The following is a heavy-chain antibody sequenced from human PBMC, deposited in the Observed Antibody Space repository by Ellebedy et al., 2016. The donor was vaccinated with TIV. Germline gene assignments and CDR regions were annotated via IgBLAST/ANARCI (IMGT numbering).Heavy chain of an antibody. CDR2: IYYSGST. V-gene: IGHV4-59*08. CDR1: GGSISSYY. Sequence: MPSETLSLTCTVSGGSISSYYWSWIRQPPGQGLEWIGYIYYSGSTNYNPSLKSRVTISVDTSKNQFSLKLSSVTAADTAVYYCASTNYYDSSGYYYYFDYWGQGTLVTVSS. CDR3: ASTNYYDSSGYYYYFDY. J-gene: IGHJ4*02. D-gene: IGHD3-22*01.